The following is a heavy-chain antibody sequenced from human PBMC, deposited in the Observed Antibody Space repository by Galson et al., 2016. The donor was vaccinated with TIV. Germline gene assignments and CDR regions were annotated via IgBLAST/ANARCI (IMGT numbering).Heavy chain of an antibody. CDR2: IIPILDTA. D-gene: IGHD3-3*01. Sequence: SVKVSCKASGYSFSSCSVTWVRQAPGQGLEWMGRIIPILDTANYAQRFQGRVTITVDKSTNTAYMELTRLTSEDTAVFYCAREKGWRDQEGDALDIWGQGTMVTVSS. V-gene: IGHV1-69*08. CDR1: GYSFSSCS. CDR3: AREKGWRDQEGDALDI. J-gene: IGHJ3*02.